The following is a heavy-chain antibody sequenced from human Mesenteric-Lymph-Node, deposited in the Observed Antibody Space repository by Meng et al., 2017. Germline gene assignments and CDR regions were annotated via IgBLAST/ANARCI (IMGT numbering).Heavy chain of an antibody. J-gene: IGHJ4*02. V-gene: IGHV3-21*01. CDR2: ISSPSDYI. CDR3: ASEIVVATALDY. D-gene: IGHD2-21*02. CDR1: GFTFSHYS. Sequence: GGSLRLSCAASGFTFSHYSMNWVRQAPGKGLEWVSSISSPSDYIYYADSVKGRFTISRDNAKNSLYLQMNSLRTEDTAVYYCASEIVVATALDYWGQGTLVTVSS.